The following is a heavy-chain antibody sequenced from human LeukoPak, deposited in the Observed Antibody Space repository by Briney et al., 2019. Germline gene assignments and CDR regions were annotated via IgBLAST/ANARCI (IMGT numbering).Heavy chain of an antibody. CDR1: GFTFSSYG. CDR3: AKGEYCTTTSCYTTYYYYYMDV. J-gene: IGHJ6*03. D-gene: IGHD2-2*02. V-gene: IGHV3-23*01. Sequence: SGGSLRLSCAASGFTFSSYGMSWVRQAPGKGLEWVSAISGSGGSTYYVDSVKGRFTISRDNSKNTLYLQMNSLRAEDTAVYYCAKGEYCTTTSCYTTYYYYYMDVWGKGTTVTISS. CDR2: ISGSGGST.